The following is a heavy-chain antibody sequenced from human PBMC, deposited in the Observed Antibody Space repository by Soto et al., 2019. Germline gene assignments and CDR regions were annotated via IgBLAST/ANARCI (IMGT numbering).Heavy chain of an antibody. CDR2: IYPGDSDT. CDR1: GYSFSRYW. D-gene: IGHD3-22*01. J-gene: IGHJ4*02. Sequence: GESLKISCKGSGYSFSRYWIAWVRQTPGKGLEWMGLIYPGDSDTRYSPSFQGQVTISAEKSITTAYLQWSSLKASDTAIYYCERDTFSGDSSGPHYWGQGTLVTVSS. V-gene: IGHV5-51*01. CDR3: ERDTFSGDSSGPHY.